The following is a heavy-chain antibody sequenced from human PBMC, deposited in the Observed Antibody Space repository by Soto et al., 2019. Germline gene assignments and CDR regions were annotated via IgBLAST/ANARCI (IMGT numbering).Heavy chain of an antibody. D-gene: IGHD2-15*01. CDR2: IYYSGST. CDR3: RMVVAATYYYYGMDV. Sequence: QLQLQESGPGLVKPSETLSLTCTVSGGSISSSSYYWGWIRQPPGKGLEWIGSIYYSGSTYYNPSLKSRVTISVDTSKNQFSLKLSSVTAADTAVYYCRMVVAATYYYYGMDVWGQGTTVTVSS. J-gene: IGHJ6*02. V-gene: IGHV4-39*01. CDR1: GGSISSSSYY.